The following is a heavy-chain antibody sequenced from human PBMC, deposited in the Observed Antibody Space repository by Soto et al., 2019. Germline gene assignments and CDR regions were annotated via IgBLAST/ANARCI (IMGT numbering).Heavy chain of an antibody. CDR2: ISAYNGNT. Sequence: ASVKVSCKASGYTFTSYGISWVRQAPGQGLEWMGWISAYNGNTNYAQKLQGRVTMTTDTSTSKAYMELRSLRSDDTAVYYCARDRGVAHIAIFGVVMTTNDDYYYYMDVWGKGTTVTVSS. J-gene: IGHJ6*03. CDR3: ARDRGVAHIAIFGVVMTTNDDYYYYMDV. CDR1: GYTFTSYG. D-gene: IGHD3-3*01. V-gene: IGHV1-18*01.